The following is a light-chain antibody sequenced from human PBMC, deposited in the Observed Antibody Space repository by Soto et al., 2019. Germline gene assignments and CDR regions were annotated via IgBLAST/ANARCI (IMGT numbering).Light chain of an antibody. CDR3: QQYGSSGT. J-gene: IGKJ1*01. V-gene: IGKV3-20*01. Sequence: ESVLTQSPVTLSLSPWERATLSCSASQSVSNNYLAWYQQKPGQAPRLLIYGASNRATGIPDRFSGSGSGTDFTLTISRLEPEDFAVYYCQQYGSSGTFGQGTKVDI. CDR1: QSVSNNY. CDR2: GAS.